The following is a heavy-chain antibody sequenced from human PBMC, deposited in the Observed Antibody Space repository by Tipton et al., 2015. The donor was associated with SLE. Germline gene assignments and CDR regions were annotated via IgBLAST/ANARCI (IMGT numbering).Heavy chain of an antibody. CDR2: INHSGNT. CDR1: GGSFSGYY. Sequence: TLSLTCAVYGGSFSGYYWTWIRQPPGKGLEWIGEINHSGNTNFNSSLKSRVTISVDTSRNQFSLKLTSVTAADTAAYFCARVPLGQRQTGYWYFDLWGRGTLVTVSS. V-gene: IGHV4-34*01. J-gene: IGHJ2*01. CDR3: ARVPLGQRQTGYWYFDL. D-gene: IGHD1/OR15-1a*01.